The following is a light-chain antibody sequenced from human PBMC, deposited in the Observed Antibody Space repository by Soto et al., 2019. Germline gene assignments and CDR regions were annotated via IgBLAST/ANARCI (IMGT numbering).Light chain of an antibody. V-gene: IGLV2-14*01. CDR2: DVN. CDR1: SSDIGHYNY. CDR3: CSYAISSTRV. J-gene: IGLJ2*01. Sequence: QSALTQPASVSGSPGQSITISCTGISSDIGHYNYVSWYQQYPGKAPKLMIYDVNSWPSGVSNRFSGSKSGNTASLTISGLQAEDEADYYCCSYAISSTRVFGGGTKLTVL.